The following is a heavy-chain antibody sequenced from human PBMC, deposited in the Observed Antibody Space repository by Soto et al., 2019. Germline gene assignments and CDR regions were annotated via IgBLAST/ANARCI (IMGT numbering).Heavy chain of an antibody. V-gene: IGHV3-30-3*01. J-gene: IGHJ4*02. CDR3: ASSSGDEGRYY. Sequence: GGSLRLSCAASGFTFSSYAIHWVRQAPGKGLEWVAVISYDGSNKYYADSVKGRFTISRDNSKNTLYLQMNSLRAEDTAVYYCASSSGDEGRYYWGQGTLVTVSS. CDR1: GFTFSSYA. D-gene: IGHD2-21*02. CDR2: ISYDGSNK.